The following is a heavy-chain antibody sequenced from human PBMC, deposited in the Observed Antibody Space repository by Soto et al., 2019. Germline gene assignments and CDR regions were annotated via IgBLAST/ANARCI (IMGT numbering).Heavy chain of an antibody. CDR3: TTEVQWYHNGAYYYGMDV. J-gene: IGHJ6*02. Sequence: PGGSLRLSCAASGFTFSNAWMSWVRQAPGKGLEWVGRIKSKTDGGTTDYAAPVKGRFTISRDDSKNTLYLQMNSLKTEDTAVYYCTTEVQWYHNGAYYYGMDVWGQGTTVTVSS. V-gene: IGHV3-15*01. D-gene: IGHD2-2*01. CDR2: IKSKTDGGTT. CDR1: GFTFSNAW.